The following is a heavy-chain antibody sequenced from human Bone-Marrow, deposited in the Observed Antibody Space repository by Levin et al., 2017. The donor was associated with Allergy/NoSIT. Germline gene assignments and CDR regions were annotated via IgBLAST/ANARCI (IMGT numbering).Heavy chain of an antibody. J-gene: IGHJ6*02. V-gene: IGHV3-30-3*01. CDR3: ARDSTSRYSYGNYYGMDV. Sequence: GGSLRLSCAASGFTFSSYAMHWVRQAPGKGLEWVAVISYDGSNKYYADSVKGRFTISRDNSKNTLYLQMNSLRAEDTAVYYCARDSTSRYSYGNYYGMDVWGQGTTVTVSS. D-gene: IGHD5-18*01. CDR1: GFTFSSYA. CDR2: ISYDGSNK.